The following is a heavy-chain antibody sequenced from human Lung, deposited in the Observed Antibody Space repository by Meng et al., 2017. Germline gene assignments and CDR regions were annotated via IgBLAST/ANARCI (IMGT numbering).Heavy chain of an antibody. CDR1: GFTFSTYA. D-gene: IGHD3-22*01. J-gene: IGHJ4*02. CDR2: ISYHGSSK. Sequence: GGSLRLSCAASGFTFSTYAMYWVRQAPGKGLEWVAVISYHGSSKYYADSVKGRFTISRDNSKNTLYLQMDSLRPEDTAVYYCARARSSGYYTNTVFTDYWGQGTLVTVSS. V-gene: IGHV3-30*01. CDR3: ARARSSGYYTNTVFTDY.